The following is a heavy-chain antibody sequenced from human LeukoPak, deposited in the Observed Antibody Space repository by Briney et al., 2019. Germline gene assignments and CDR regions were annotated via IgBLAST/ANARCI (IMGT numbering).Heavy chain of an antibody. Sequence: GGSLRLSCAVSGFTFSSYAMSWVRQAPGKGLEWVSAISGSGGSTYYADSVKGRFTFSRDNSKNTLYLQMNSLRAEDTAIYYCAKGTYYYDSSGPDYWGQGTLVTVSS. CDR2: ISGSGGST. CDR1: GFTFSSYA. CDR3: AKGTYYYDSSGPDY. D-gene: IGHD3-22*01. J-gene: IGHJ4*02. V-gene: IGHV3-23*01.